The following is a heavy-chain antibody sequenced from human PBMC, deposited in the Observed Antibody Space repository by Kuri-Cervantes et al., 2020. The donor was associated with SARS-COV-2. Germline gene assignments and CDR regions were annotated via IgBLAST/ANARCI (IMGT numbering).Heavy chain of an antibody. V-gene: IGHV4-39*01. CDR1: SGSISSSSHY. CDR2: VYYSGNT. CDR3: ATEYYYASGSPDAFDI. Sequence: GSLRLSCTVSSGSISSSSHYWGWIRQPPGKGLEWIGSVYYSGNTYYNPSLKSRVTISVDTSKNQFSLKLSSVTAADTAVYYCATEYYYASGSPDAFDIWGQGTMVTVSS. D-gene: IGHD3-10*01. J-gene: IGHJ3*02.